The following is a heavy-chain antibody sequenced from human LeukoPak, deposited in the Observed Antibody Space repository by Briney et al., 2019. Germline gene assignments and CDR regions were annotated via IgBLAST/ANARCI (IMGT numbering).Heavy chain of an antibody. Sequence: SETLSLTCTVSGGSISSSDYYWGWIRQPPGKGLEWIGSIYYRGSTYYNPSLKSRLTISIDTSKNQFSLKLNSVTAADTAVYYCARKDSSGWYAWYFDLWGRGTLVTVSS. D-gene: IGHD6-19*01. CDR3: ARKDSSGWYAWYFDL. CDR1: GGSISSSDYY. V-gene: IGHV4-39*07. CDR2: IYYRGST. J-gene: IGHJ2*01.